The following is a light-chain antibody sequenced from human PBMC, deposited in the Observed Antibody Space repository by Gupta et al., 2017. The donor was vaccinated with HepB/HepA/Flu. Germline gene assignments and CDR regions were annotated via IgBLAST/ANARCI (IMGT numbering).Light chain of an antibody. CDR3: QQENNRHNMCS. J-gene: IGKJ2*04. Sequence: ELVMTQSPATLSVSPGERATLSCRASQSVSSNLAWYPKKPGQAPRLLIYGGSTRAKGIRAKCSGSGGGTEFNLTIISRQSEDFEVYYCQQENNRHNMCSFGQGTKVDIK. CDR2: GGS. V-gene: IGKV3-15*01. CDR1: QSVSSN.